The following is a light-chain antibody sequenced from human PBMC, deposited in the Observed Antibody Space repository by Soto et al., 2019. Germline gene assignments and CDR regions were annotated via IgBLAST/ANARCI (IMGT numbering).Light chain of an antibody. V-gene: IGKV1-9*01. J-gene: IGKJ4*01. CDR3: QQVNVYPST. CDR2: DAS. Sequence: DFQMTQSPSTLSASLGDRVTITCRASQGISSYLGWYQQKPGKAPNLLIYDASTLHSGVPSRFSGGGSGTDFTLTISSLQPEDFATYYCQQVNVYPSTFGGGTKVDIK. CDR1: QGISSY.